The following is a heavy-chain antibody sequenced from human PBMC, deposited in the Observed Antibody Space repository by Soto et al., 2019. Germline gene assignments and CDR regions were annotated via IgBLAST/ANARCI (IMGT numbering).Heavy chain of an antibody. V-gene: IGHV5-10-1*01. CDR2: IDPSDSYT. Sequence: PXDSLSISWKGSGDSVTSYWISWVRQMTGKGLEWMGRIDPSDSYTNDSPSFQGHVTISADKSISTAYLPWSSLKASDTAMYYCERHYSRAVADQFVDWGQGTLVTVSS. CDR1: GDSVTSYW. D-gene: IGHD6-19*01. J-gene: IGHJ4*02. CDR3: ERHYSRAVADQFVD.